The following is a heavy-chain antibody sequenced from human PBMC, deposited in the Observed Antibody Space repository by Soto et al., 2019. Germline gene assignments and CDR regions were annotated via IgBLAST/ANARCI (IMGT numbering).Heavy chain of an antibody. D-gene: IGHD3-9*01. CDR2: ISSSSSYI. CDR1: GFTFSSYS. CDR3: ARELNYEILTGSFPFVY. V-gene: IGHV3-21*01. Sequence: GGSLRLSCAASGFTFSSYSMNWVRQAPGKGLEWVSSISSSSSYIYYADSVKGRFTISRDNAKNSLYLQMNSLRAEDTAVYYCARELNYEILTGSFPFVYWGQGTLVTVSS. J-gene: IGHJ4*02.